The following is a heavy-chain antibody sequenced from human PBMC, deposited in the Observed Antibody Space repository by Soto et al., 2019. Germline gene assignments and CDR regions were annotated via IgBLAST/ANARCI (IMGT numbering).Heavy chain of an antibody. CDR1: GGSISSGGYS. Sequence: SETLSLTCAVSGGSISSGGYSWSWIRQPPGKGLEWIGYIYHSGSTYYNPSLKSRVTITVDRSKNRFSLKLSSVTAADTAVYYCAREGPVTTLDYWGQGTLVTVSS. J-gene: IGHJ4*02. D-gene: IGHD4-17*01. CDR2: IYHSGST. V-gene: IGHV4-30-2*01. CDR3: AREGPVTTLDY.